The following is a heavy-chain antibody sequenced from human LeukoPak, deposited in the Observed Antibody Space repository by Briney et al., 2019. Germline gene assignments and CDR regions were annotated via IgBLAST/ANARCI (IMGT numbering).Heavy chain of an antibody. CDR3: ARSSGGSCYED. CDR1: GYSISSGYY. D-gene: IGHD2-15*01. CDR2: IYHGGST. V-gene: IGHV4-38-2*02. J-gene: IGHJ4*02. Sequence: SETLSLTCTVSGYSISSGYYWGWIRQPPGKGLEWIGSIYHGGSTYYNPSLKSRVTISVDTSKNQFSLKLSSVTAADTAVYYCARSSGGSCYEDWGQGTLVTVSS.